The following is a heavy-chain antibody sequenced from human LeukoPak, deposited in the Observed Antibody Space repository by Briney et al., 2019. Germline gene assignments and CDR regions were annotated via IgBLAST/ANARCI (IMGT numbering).Heavy chain of an antibody. V-gene: IGHV1-46*01. CDR2: INPSGGST. Sequence: ASVKVSCKASGYTFTSYYMHWVRQAPGQGLEWMGIINPSGGSTSYAQKFQGRVTMTRVMSTSTVYMELTSLRSEDTAVYYCARDQAVAGTTDAFDPWGQGTMVTVSS. J-gene: IGHJ3*01. CDR1: GYTFTSYY. CDR3: ARDQAVAGTTDAFDP. D-gene: IGHD6-19*01.